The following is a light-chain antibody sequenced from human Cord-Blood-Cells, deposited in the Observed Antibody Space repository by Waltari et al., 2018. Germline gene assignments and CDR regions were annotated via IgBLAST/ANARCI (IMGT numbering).Light chain of an antibody. CDR3: SSYTSSSTWV. V-gene: IGLV2-14*01. Sequence: QSALTQPASVSGSPGQSTTIPCPGTSSDVGGYNYVSWYQQHPVKAPKLMIYDVSNRPSGVSNRFSGSKSGNTASLTISGLQAEDEADYYCSSYTSSSTWVFGGGTKLTVL. CDR1: SSDVGGYNY. J-gene: IGLJ3*02. CDR2: DVS.